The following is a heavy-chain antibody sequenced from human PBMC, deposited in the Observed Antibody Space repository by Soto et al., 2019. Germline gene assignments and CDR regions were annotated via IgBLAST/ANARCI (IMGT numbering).Heavy chain of an antibody. CDR2: IDWDGDK. D-gene: IGHD5-18*01. CDR1: GFSLSTSGMC. J-gene: IGHJ4*02. CDR3: ARSRGYSYVWIS. V-gene: IGHV2-70*01. Sequence: GSGPTLVNPTQTLTLTCTFSGFSLSTSGMCVSWIRQPPGKALEWLALIDWDGDKYYSTSLKTRLTISKDTSKNQVVLTMTNMDPVDTATYYCARSRGYSYVWISWGQGTLVTVSS.